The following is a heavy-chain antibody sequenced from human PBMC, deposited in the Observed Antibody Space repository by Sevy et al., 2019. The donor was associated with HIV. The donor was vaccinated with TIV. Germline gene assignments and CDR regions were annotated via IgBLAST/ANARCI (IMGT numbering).Heavy chain of an antibody. CDR1: GFIFGTYA. J-gene: IGHJ6*02. V-gene: IGHV3-23*01. CDR3: AKGDRTFYGMDV. Sequence: GGSLRLSCAASGFIFGTYAMSWVCQAPGKGLEWVSAISGSGGSTYYADSLKGRFTISRDNSKKKLYLQMNSLRAEDTAVYYCAKGDRTFYGMDVWGQGTTVTVSS. CDR2: ISGSGGST.